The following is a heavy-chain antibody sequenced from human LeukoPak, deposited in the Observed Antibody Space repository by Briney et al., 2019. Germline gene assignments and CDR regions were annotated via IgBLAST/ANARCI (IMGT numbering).Heavy chain of an antibody. Sequence: SETLSLTCSVSGYSISSGYYWGWIRPPPGKGLEWIGTFYHRGGTYYNPSLKSRVTISVDTSKNQLSLNLNSVTAADTAFYYCATDETTNWFYHWGQGTLVTVSP. CDR3: ATDETTNWFYH. D-gene: IGHD1-14*01. J-gene: IGHJ5*02. CDR1: GYSISSGYY. CDR2: FYHRGGT. V-gene: IGHV4-38-2*02.